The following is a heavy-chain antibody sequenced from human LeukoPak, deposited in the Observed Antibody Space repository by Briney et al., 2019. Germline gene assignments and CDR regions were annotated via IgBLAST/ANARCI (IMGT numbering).Heavy chain of an antibody. CDR2: ISHSGST. V-gene: IGHV4-34*01. Sequence: PSETLSLTCAVYGGSFSGYYWSWIRQPPGKGLEWIGEISHSGSTNYNPSLKSRVTISVDTSKNQFSLKLSSVTAADTAVYYCARGPDDDILTGYYLWGQGTLVTVSS. J-gene: IGHJ4*02. D-gene: IGHD3-9*01. CDR3: ARGPDDDILTGYYL. CDR1: GGSFSGYY.